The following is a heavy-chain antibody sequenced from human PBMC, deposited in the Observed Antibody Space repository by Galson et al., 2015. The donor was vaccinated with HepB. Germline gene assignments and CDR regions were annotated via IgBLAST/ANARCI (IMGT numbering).Heavy chain of an antibody. CDR2: ISRSGGTT. V-gene: IGHV3-64*01. CDR1: EFTFSSYA. Sequence: SLRLSCAASEFTFSSYAMHWVRQAPGKGLEYVSGISRSGGTTYYGNSVEGRFTISRDNSDNTLYLQMGSLRSEDTAVYYCVRSADISMGRGGDYWVQGTLVTVSS. J-gene: IGHJ4*02. CDR3: VRSADISMGRGGDY. D-gene: IGHD5-18*01.